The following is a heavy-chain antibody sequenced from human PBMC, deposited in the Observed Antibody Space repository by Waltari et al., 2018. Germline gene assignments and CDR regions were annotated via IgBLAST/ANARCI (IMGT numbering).Heavy chain of an antibody. D-gene: IGHD3-3*01. CDR1: GFTFSRYA. V-gene: IGHV3-23*04. CDR3: ARWHGVQLGCFDP. J-gene: IGHJ5*02. CDR2: IGGSGCTT. Sequence: EVQLGEYGGGWGQPGGSMRSACAASGFTFSRYAMSWGRQATGKGLVWVLAIGGSGCTTLYAVPFMVRFTISSDNSKTTLYLQITSLRAEDTAVYYCARWHGVQLGCFDPWVQGTLVTVSS.